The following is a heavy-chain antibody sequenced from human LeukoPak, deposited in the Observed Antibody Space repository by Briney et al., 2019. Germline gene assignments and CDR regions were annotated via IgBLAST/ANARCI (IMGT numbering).Heavy chain of an antibody. Sequence: GGSLRLSCAASGFNFDDYAMHWVRQAPGKGLEWVSGLTWNSDTIGYADSVKGRFSISRDNAKNSLYLEMNSLRPADTALYYCTKDMSPTGTTLGYLDSWGQGTLVTVSS. D-gene: IGHD1-1*01. V-gene: IGHV3-9*01. CDR3: TKDMSPTGTTLGYLDS. J-gene: IGHJ4*02. CDR2: LTWNSDTI. CDR1: GFNFDDYA.